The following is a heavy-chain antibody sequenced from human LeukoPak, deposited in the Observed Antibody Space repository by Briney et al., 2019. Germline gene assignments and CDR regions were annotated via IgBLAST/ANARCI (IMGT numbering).Heavy chain of an antibody. CDR1: GGSISSYY. Sequence: PSETLSLTCTVSGGSISSYYWSWIRQPPGKGLEWIGYIYYTGSTNYNPSLKSRVTISVDTSKIQFSLKLSSVTAADTAVYYCARPRLLYGSGPILVWGQGNLVTVSS. CDR2: IYYTGST. J-gene: IGHJ4*02. V-gene: IGHV4-59*08. D-gene: IGHD3-10*01. CDR3: ARPRLLYGSGPILV.